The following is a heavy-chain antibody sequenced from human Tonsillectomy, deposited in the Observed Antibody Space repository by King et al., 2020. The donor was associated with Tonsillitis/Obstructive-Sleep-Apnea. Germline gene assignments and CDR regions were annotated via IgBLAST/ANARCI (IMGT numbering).Heavy chain of an antibody. CDR1: GFTFSDYY. Sequence: VQLVESGGALVKPGGSLRLSCEASGFTFSDYYMSWIRQAPAKGLEGVSYISSSSSYTNYADFVKGRFTISRDNAKTSLYLQMNSLRAEDTAVYYCARGGASIAAVAYYFDYWGQGTLVTVSS. J-gene: IGHJ4*02. V-gene: IGHV3-11*05. D-gene: IGHD6-13*01. CDR2: ISSSSSYT. CDR3: ARGGASIAAVAYYFDY.